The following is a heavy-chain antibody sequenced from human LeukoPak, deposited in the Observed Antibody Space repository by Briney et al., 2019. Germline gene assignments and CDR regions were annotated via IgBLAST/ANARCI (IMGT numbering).Heavy chain of an antibody. V-gene: IGHV3-48*03. CDR1: GFTFSSYE. CDR3: ARDGRGIAAAGTLDY. J-gene: IGHJ4*02. D-gene: IGHD6-13*01. CDR2: ISSSGSTI. Sequence: GGSLRLSCAASGFTFSSYEMNWVRQAPGKGLEWVSYISSSGSTIYYADSVKGRFTTSRDNAKNSLYLQMNSLRAEDTAVYYCARDGRGIAAAGTLDYWGQGTLVTVSS.